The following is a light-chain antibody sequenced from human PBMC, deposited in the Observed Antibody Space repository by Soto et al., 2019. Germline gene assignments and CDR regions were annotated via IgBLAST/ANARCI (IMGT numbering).Light chain of an antibody. CDR2: EVS. CDR3: SSYTSSSTRV. V-gene: IGLV2-14*01. J-gene: IGLJ1*01. CDR1: SRDVGGYNY. Sequence: QSVLTQPAAVSGSPGQSITISCTGTSRDVGGYNYVSWYQQHPDKAPKLMIYEVSNRPSGVSNRFSGSKSGNTASLTISGLQAEDEADYYCSSYTSSSTRVFGTGTKVTVL.